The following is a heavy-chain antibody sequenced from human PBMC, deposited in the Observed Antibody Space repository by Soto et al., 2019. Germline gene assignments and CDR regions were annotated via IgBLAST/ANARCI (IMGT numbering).Heavy chain of an antibody. Sequence: GESLKISCAASGFTFSSYGMHWVRQAPGKGLEWVAVISYDGSNKYYADSVKGRFTISRDNSKNTLYLQMNSLRAEDTAVYYCAKGSSSGWSYFDYWGQGTLVTVSS. CDR2: ISYDGSNK. D-gene: IGHD6-19*01. CDR1: GFTFSSYG. V-gene: IGHV3-30*18. CDR3: AKGSSSGWSYFDY. J-gene: IGHJ4*02.